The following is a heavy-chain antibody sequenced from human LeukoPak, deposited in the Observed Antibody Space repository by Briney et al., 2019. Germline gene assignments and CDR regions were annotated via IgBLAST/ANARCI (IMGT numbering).Heavy chain of an antibody. D-gene: IGHD5-18*01. CDR1: GASISSCY. CDR2: IYYSGST. V-gene: IGHV4-59*01. CDR3: ASLGAAMAPHNWFDP. Sequence: SETLSLTCTVSGASISSCYWSWIRQPPGKGPEWIGYIYYSGSTNYNPSLKSRVTISVDTSTNPFSLKLSSVTAADTAVYYCASLGAAMAPHNWFDPWGQGTLVTVSS. J-gene: IGHJ5*02.